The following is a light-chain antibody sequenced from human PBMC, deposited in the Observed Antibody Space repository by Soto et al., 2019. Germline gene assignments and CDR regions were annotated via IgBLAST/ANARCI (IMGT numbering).Light chain of an antibody. CDR2: GAS. V-gene: IGKV3-20*01. CDR1: QSVSSSY. J-gene: IGKJ4*01. CDR3: QQYGSSPPIT. Sequence: IALTQSLDTLSLSPGERATLSWLASQSVSSSYLAWYQQKPGQAPRLLIYGASSRATGIPDRFSGSGSGTDFTLTISRLEPEDFAVYYCQQYGSSPPITFGGGTKVDIK.